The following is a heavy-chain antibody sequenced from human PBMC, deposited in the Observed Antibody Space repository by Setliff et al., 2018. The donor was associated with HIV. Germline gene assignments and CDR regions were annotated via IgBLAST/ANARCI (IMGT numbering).Heavy chain of an antibody. Sequence: GESLKISCAGSGFTFTDAWLSWVRQAPGKGLEWVARIKSKTNGGDGTADYATPVRGRFTISRDESRDTVYLQMNSLKTEDTAMCYCTTAPFTMIIVDINKGAFDIWGQGTMVTVSS. J-gene: IGHJ3*02. CDR1: GFTFTDAW. V-gene: IGHV3-15*01. CDR2: IKSKTNGGDGTA. D-gene: IGHD3-22*01. CDR3: TTAPFTMIIVDINKGAFDI.